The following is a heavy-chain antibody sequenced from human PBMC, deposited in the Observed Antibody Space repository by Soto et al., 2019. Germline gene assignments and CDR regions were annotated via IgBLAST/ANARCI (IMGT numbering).Heavy chain of an antibody. CDR1: GGSITSSGYY. CDR2: TSNSGST. Sequence: QVQLQESGPGLVKPSQTLSLTCTVSGGSITSSGYYWSCIRQHPGEGLEWIGFTSNSGSTSYNPSLKSRFTISVDTSSNQFSLNLKSVTAAGTAVYYCARGGGSTKVDYWGQGTLVTVSP. J-gene: IGHJ4*02. D-gene: IGHD2-2*01. V-gene: IGHV4-31*03. CDR3: ARGGGSTKVDY.